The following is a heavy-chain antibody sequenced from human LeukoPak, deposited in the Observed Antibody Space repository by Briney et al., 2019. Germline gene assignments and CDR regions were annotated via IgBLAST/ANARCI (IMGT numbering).Heavy chain of an antibody. CDR2: IYYSGST. CDR3: ARPAAAGVIYAFDI. CDR1: GGSFSGYY. V-gene: IGHV4-59*01. Sequence: PSETLSLTCAVYGGSFSGYYWSWIRQPPGKGLEWIGYIYYSGSTNYNPSLKSRVTISVDTSKNQFSLKLSSVTAADTAVYYCARPAAAGVIYAFDIWGQGTMVTVSS. D-gene: IGHD6-13*01. J-gene: IGHJ3*02.